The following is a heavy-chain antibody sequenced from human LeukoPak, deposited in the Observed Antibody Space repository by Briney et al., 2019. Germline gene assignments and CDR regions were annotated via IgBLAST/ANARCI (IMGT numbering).Heavy chain of an antibody. CDR1: GGSINSDY. D-gene: IGHD3-22*01. J-gene: IGHJ3*02. CDR3: ARRGYHFDSGGGSNTFNI. CDR2: MYYTGST. V-gene: IGHV4-59*08. Sequence: SETLSLTCTVSGGSINSDYWSWLRQPPGKGLEWIGYMYYTGSTNYNPSLKSRVIMSVDTSKKKFSLRLSSVTAADTAVYYCARRGYHFDSGGGSNTFNIWGQGTMVTVSS.